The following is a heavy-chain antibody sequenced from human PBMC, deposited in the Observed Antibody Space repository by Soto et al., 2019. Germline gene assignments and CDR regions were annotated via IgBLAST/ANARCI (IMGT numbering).Heavy chain of an antibody. J-gene: IGHJ4*02. Sequence: QVQLVESGGGVVQPGRSLRLSCAASGFNFSGHGMHWVRQAPGKGLEWVAAISYGGSNKYYTDSVKGRFTISRDNSKNTLYLQMNGLRAEDTVVYYCSTDQSRKWLRFGVDFWGQGTLVTVSS. D-gene: IGHD5-12*01. V-gene: IGHV3-30*03. CDR3: STDQSRKWLRFGVDF. CDR1: GFNFSGHG. CDR2: ISYGGSNK.